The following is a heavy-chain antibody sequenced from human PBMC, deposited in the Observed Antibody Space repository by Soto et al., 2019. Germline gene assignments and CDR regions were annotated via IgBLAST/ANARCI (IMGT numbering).Heavy chain of an antibody. CDR2: IWYDGSKK. CDR1: GFTFSSYG. J-gene: IGHJ4*02. CDR3: ARDSPPDY. Sequence: QVQLVESGGGVVQPGRSLRLSCAAAGFTFSSYGMHWVRQAPGKGQEWVAVIWYDGSKKYYADSVKGRFTISRDNSKNTLYLQMNSLRAEDTAVYYCARDSPPDYWGQGTLVTVSS. V-gene: IGHV3-33*01.